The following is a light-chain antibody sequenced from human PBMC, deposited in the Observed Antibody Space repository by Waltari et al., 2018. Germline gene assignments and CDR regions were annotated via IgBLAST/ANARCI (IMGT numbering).Light chain of an antibody. CDR2: GAS. J-gene: IGKJ5*01. Sequence: EIVMTQSTATLSVSPGDRVTLSCRASPSVRSNLAWYQQKPGQAPRLLIYGASTRATGIPARFSCIGSGTDFTLTISSLQSEDFAVYYCQQYDNWPPNTFGQGTRLEIK. V-gene: IGKV3-15*01. CDR3: QQYDNWPPNT. CDR1: PSVRSN.